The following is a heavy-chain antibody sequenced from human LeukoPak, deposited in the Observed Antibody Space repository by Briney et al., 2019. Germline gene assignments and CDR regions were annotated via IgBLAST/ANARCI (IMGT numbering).Heavy chain of an antibody. D-gene: IGHD4-23*01. CDR2: IYYSGST. Sequence: PSQTLSLTCSVSGGSINSDDYYWNWIRQPPGKGLEWIGYIYYSGSTYYNPSLKSRVTISVDTSKNQFSLKLSSVTAADTAVYYCARHGGDYGGDSGTYYFDFWGQGTLVTVPS. J-gene: IGHJ4*02. CDR3: ARHGGDYGGDSGTYYFDF. CDR1: GGSINSDDYY. V-gene: IGHV4-30-4*01.